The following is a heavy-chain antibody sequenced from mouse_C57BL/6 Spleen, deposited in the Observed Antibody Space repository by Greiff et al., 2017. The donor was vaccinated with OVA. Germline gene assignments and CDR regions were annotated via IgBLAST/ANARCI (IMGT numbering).Heavy chain of an antibody. CDR2: IYPRSGNT. V-gene: IGHV1-81*01. D-gene: IGHD1-1*01. Sequence: QVQLKESGAELARPGASVKLSCKASGYTFTSYGISWVKQRTGQGLEWIGEIYPRSGNTYYNEKFKGKATLTADKSSSTAYMELRSLTSEDSAVYFCAREDYYGSSYVAWFAYWGQGTLVTVSA. CDR3: AREDYYGSSYVAWFAY. J-gene: IGHJ3*01. CDR1: GYTFTSYG.